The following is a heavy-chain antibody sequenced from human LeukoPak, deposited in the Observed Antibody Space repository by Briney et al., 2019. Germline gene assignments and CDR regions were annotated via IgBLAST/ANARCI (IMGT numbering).Heavy chain of an antibody. V-gene: IGHV4-30-4*01. Sequence: SETLSLTCTVSGGSISSGGYYWSWIRQPPGKGLEWIGYIYYSGSTYYNPSLKSRVTISVDTSKNQFSLKLSSVTAADTAVYYCARGRSSSWYFQHWGQGTLVTVSS. D-gene: IGHD6-13*01. CDR3: ARGRSSSWYFQH. CDR2: IYYSGST. J-gene: IGHJ1*01. CDR1: GGSISSGGYY.